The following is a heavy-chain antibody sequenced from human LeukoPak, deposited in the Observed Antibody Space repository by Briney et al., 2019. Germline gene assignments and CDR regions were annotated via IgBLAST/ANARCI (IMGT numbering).Heavy chain of an antibody. J-gene: IGHJ4*02. Sequence: GGSLRLSCAASGFTFSGSALHWVRQASGKGLEWVGRIRSTANGYATAYAASVKGRFTISRDDSKNTAYLQIDSLKTEDTAVYYCTGNYYGSGSYADFDYWGQGTLVTASS. V-gene: IGHV3-73*01. CDR3: TGNYYGSGSYADFDY. D-gene: IGHD3-10*01. CDR1: GFTFSGSA. CDR2: IRSTANGYAT.